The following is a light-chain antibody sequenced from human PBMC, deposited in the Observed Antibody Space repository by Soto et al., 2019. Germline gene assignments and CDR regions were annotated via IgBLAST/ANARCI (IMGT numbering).Light chain of an antibody. V-gene: IGKV1-5*01. CDR2: DAS. CDR1: QSISSW. Sequence: DIQMTQSPSTLSASVGDRVTITCRASQSISSWLAWYQQKPGKAPKLLIYDASSLEIGVPSRFSGSGSGTEFALTISSLRPDDFATYYCQQYKSYSKTFGQGTKVEIK. CDR3: QQYKSYSKT. J-gene: IGKJ1*01.